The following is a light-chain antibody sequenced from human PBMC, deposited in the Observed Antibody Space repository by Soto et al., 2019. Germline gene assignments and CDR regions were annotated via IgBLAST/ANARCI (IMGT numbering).Light chain of an antibody. Sequence: QSALTQPPSASGSPGQSVTISCTGTSSDIGGYNYVSWYQQHPGKAPKLMIYEVSKRPSGVPARFSASKSGNTASLTVSGLQSEDEADYYCSSYAASNDLGVFGTGTKLTVL. V-gene: IGLV2-8*01. J-gene: IGLJ1*01. CDR1: SSDIGGYNY. CDR2: EVS. CDR3: SSYAASNDLGV.